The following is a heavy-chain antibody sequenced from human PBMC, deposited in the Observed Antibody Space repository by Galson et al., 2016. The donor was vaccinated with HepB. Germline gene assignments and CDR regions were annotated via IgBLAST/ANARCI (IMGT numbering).Heavy chain of an antibody. J-gene: IGHJ6*04. CDR2: ISGSGGST. D-gene: IGHD6-6*01. Sequence: SLRLSCAASGFTSDSYAMSWVRQAPGKGLEWVSAISGSGGSTYYADSVKGRFTISRDNSKNTLYLQMNSLRAEDTAVYYCETRPLYGMDVWGKGTTVTVSS. CDR3: ETRPLYGMDV. CDR1: GFTSDSYA. V-gene: IGHV3-23*01.